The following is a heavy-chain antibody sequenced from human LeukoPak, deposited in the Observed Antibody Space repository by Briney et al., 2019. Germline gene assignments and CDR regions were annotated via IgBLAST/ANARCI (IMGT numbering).Heavy chain of an antibody. V-gene: IGHV3-53*01. Sequence: PGGSLRLSCAASGFTVSSNYMIWVRQAPGKGLEWVSVIYSGGTTYNADSVKGRFTISRDNSKNTLYLQMNSLRVEDTAVHYCVKYRRSGLGPPYCYMDVWGKGTTVTVSS. CDR1: GFTVSSNY. D-gene: IGHD2-15*01. CDR3: VKYRRSGLGPPYCYMDV. J-gene: IGHJ6*03. CDR2: IYSGGTT.